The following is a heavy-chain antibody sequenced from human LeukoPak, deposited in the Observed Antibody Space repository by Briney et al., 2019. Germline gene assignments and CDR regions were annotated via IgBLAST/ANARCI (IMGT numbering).Heavy chain of an antibody. V-gene: IGHV1-18*01. CDR2: ISAYNGNT. J-gene: IGHJ5*02. CDR1: GYTFTSYG. D-gene: IGHD4-23*01. CDR3: AREYGGNSDLSWFDP. Sequence: ASVKVSCKASGYTFTSYGISWVRQAPGQGLEWMGWISAYNGNTNYAQKLQGRVTITTDESTSTAYMELSSLRSEDTAVYYCAREYGGNSDLSWFDPWGQGTLVTVSS.